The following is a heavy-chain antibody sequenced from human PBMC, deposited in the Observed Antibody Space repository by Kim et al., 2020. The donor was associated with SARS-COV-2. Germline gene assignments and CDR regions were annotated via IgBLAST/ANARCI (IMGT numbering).Heavy chain of an antibody. CDR3: ARDPFPYDTVPFDY. CDR2: ISSSSSYI. CDR1: GFTFSSYS. D-gene: IGHD3-22*01. V-gene: IGHV3-21*01. J-gene: IGHJ4*02. Sequence: GGSLRLSCAASGFTFSSYSMNWVRQAPGKGLEWVSSISSSSSYIYYADSVKGRFTISRDNAKNSLYLQMNSLRAEDTAVYYCARDPFPYDTVPFDYWGQGTLVTVSS.